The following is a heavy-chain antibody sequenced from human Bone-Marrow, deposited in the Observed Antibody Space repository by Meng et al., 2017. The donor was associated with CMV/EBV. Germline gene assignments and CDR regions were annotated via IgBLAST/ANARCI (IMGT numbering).Heavy chain of an antibody. CDR2: ISAYNGNT. D-gene: IGHD2-2*01. V-gene: IGHV1-18*01. CDR1: GYTFTSYG. Sequence: ASVKVSCKASGYTFTSYGISWVRQAPGQGLEWMGWISAYNGNTNYAQKLQGRVTMTTDTSTSTAYMELRSLRSDDTAVYYCARDRCSSTSCSHFDYWGQGTLVTVSS. CDR3: ARDRCSSTSCSHFDY. J-gene: IGHJ4*02.